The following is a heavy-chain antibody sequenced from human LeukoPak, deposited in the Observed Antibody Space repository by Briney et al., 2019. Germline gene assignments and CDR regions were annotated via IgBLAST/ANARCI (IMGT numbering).Heavy chain of an antibody. D-gene: IGHD3-22*01. CDR3: AREIISSGLRYYYMDV. J-gene: IGHJ6*03. CDR1: GFTFSSYW. CDR2: IKQDGSEK. Sequence: PGGSLRLSCAASGFTFSSYWMSWVRQAPGKGLEWVANIKQDGSEKYYVDSVKGRFTISRDNAKNSLYLQMNSLRAEDTAVYYCAREIISSGLRYYYMDVWGKGTTVTVSS. V-gene: IGHV3-7*01.